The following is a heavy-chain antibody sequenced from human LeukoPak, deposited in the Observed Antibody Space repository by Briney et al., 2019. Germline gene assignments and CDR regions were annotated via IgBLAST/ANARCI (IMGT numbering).Heavy chain of an antibody. CDR1: GGSFSGYF. D-gene: IGHD3-16*02. V-gene: IGHV4-34*01. J-gene: IGHJ5*02. Sequence: SETLSLTCAVYGGSFSGYFWSWIPQPPGKGLEWIGEINLSGSTNKEPSIKHRLTISVVPPKHQFSLKLSSVPAADPAVYYCARETPYSPYDYVWGSYRSNWFAPWGQGTLVTVSS. CDR3: ARETPYSPYDYVWGSYRSNWFAP. CDR2: INLSGST.